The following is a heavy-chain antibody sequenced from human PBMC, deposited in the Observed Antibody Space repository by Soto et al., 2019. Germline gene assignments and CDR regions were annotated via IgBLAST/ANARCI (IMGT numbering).Heavy chain of an antibody. CDR2: MNPNSGNT. J-gene: IGHJ6*02. CDR3: ARGNYWVSYYGMDV. V-gene: IGHV1-8*01. Sequence: VKVSCTASGYTCTSYNINWVRQATGQGLEWMGWMNPNSGNTGYAQKFQGRVTMTRNTSISTAYMELSSLRSEDTAVYYCARGNYWVSYYGMDVWGQGTTVTVSS. CDR1: GYTCTSYN. D-gene: IGHD2-8*02.